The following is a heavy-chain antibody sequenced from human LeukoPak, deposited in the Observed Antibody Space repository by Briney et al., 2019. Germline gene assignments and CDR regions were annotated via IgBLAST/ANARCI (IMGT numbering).Heavy chain of an antibody. CDR2: IYYSGST. J-gene: IGHJ4*02. Sequence: SETMSLTCTVSGGAISRYYWSWIRQPPGKGLEWIGYIYYSGSTNYNPSLKSRVTISVDTSKNQFSLKLSSVTAADTAVYYCARFGGSGSYSDYFDYWGQGTLVTVSS. CDR1: GGAISRYY. V-gene: IGHV4-59*08. CDR3: ARFGGSGSYSDYFDY. D-gene: IGHD3-10*01.